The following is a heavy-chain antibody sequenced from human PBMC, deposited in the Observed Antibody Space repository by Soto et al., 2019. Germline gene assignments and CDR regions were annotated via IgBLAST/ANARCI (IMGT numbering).Heavy chain of an antibody. CDR1: GYTFTSYG. D-gene: IGHD1-26*01. CDR2: ISAYNGNT. V-gene: IGHV1-18*01. Sequence: QVQLVQSGAEVKKPGASVKVSCKASGYTFTSYGISWVRQAPGQGLEWMGWISAYNGNTNHAQKLAGRVTMTTDTSTSTADMELRSLRSDDTAVYYCARVFRRIGGSNALDYWGQGTLVTVSS. J-gene: IGHJ4*02. CDR3: ARVFRRIGGSNALDY.